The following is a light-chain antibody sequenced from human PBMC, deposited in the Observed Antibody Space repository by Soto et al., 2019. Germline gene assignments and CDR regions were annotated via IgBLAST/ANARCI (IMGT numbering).Light chain of an antibody. J-gene: IGKJ1*01. Sequence: EIVMTQSPATLSVSPGERATLSCRASQSVSSNLAWYQQKPGQAPRLLISAASTRATGIPARFSGNGSETEFTLIIDNLQSEDYALYYCQQYNKWPPWTFGQGTKVDIK. CDR1: QSVSSN. CDR3: QQYNKWPPWT. V-gene: IGKV3-15*01. CDR2: AAS.